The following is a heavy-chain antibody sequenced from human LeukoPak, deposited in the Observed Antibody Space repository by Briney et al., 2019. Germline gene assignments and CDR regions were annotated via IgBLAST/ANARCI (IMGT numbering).Heavy chain of an antibody. Sequence: GGSLRLSCAASGFTFSDYWMHWVRQAPGKGLVWVSRINSVGSSTTYADSVKGRFTISRDNSKNTLYLQMNSLRAEDTAVYYCAKERSSSSFDYWGQGTLVTVSS. CDR3: AKERSSSSFDY. V-gene: IGHV3-74*03. J-gene: IGHJ4*02. CDR1: GFTFSDYW. CDR2: INSVGSST. D-gene: IGHD6-13*01.